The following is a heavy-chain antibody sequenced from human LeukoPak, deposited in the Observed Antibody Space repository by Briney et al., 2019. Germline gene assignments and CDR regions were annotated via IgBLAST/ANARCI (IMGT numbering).Heavy chain of an antibody. CDR1: GFTFSSYA. D-gene: IGHD3-22*01. CDR3: AKMTYSHDSRGYYYVAFQD. Sequence: GGSLRLSCAASGFTFSSYAMHWVRQAPGKGLERVAVISYDGSNKYYADSVKGRFNIHRDNTKNTLYLQMNSLRVEDTAVYYCAKMTYSHDSRGYYYVAFQDWGQGTLVTVSA. CDR2: ISYDGSNK. V-gene: IGHV3-30*04. J-gene: IGHJ1*01.